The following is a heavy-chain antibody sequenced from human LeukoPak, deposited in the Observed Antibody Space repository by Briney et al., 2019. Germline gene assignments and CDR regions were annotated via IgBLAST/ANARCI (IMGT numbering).Heavy chain of an antibody. CDR2: ISYDGSNK. CDR3: ARVYYGSGTRFDL. D-gene: IGHD3-10*01. CDR1: GFTFSSYG. J-gene: IGHJ2*01. Sequence: PGRSLRLSCAASGFTFSSYGMHWVRQAPGKGLEWVAVISYDGSNKYYADSVKGRFTISRDNSKNTLYLQMNSLRAEDTAVYYCARVYYGSGTRFDLWGRGTLVTVSS. V-gene: IGHV3-30*03.